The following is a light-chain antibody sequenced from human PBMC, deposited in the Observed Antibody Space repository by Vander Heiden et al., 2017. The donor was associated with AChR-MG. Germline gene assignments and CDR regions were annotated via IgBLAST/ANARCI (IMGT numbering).Light chain of an antibody. CDR1: SSNIGTNT. Sequence: QSVLTQAPSASGTPGQRVTISCSGSSSNIGTNTVNWYQQLPGTAPKLLIYNSKQRPSGVPDRFSGSKSGTSASLAISGLQSEDEADYYCAAWDDSLNGHVFGTGTKVTVL. CDR2: NSK. V-gene: IGLV1-44*01. J-gene: IGLJ1*01. CDR3: AAWDDSLNGHV.